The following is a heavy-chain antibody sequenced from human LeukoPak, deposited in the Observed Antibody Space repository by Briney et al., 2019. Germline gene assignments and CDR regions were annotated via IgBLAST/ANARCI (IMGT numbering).Heavy chain of an antibody. CDR1: GFTFSKYW. Sequence: GGSLRLSCAASGFTFSKYWLHWLRQAPGKGLVWVSRINPDDKSASYADSVKGRFTIARDDARKTLYLQMNSLRAEDTAVYYCLTIVETTFDAFDIWGQGTLVTVSS. CDR2: INPDDKSA. J-gene: IGHJ3*02. V-gene: IGHV3-74*01. CDR3: LTIVETTFDAFDI. D-gene: IGHD2/OR15-2a*01.